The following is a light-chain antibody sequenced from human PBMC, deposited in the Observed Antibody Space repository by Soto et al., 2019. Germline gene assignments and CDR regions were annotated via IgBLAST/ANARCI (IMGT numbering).Light chain of an antibody. CDR3: QQYDNPLLT. CDR2: DTS. Sequence: DIQMTQSPSSLSASVGDRVTITCQASQDISNYLNWYQQKPGKAPKLLISDTSNLKTGVPSRFSGTGSGTDFTFTISSLQPEDIATYYCQQYDNPLLTFGGGTKVEIK. V-gene: IGKV1-33*01. J-gene: IGKJ4*01. CDR1: QDISNY.